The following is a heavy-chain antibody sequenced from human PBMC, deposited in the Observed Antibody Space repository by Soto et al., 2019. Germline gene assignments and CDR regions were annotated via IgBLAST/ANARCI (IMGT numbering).Heavy chain of an antibody. V-gene: IGHV3-74*01. D-gene: IGHD3-16*01. CDR2: MNSDGSSI. J-gene: IGHJ4*02. CDR3: SRNSRGGESDF. CDR1: GFTFSSYW. Sequence: EVQLVESGGGLVQPGGSLRLSCAASGFTFSSYWMHWVRQVPGKGLVWVSRMNSDGSSISYADPVKGRFTISRDNAKNTLYLKMDSLRAEDTAVYYCSRNSRGGESDFWGQGTLVTVSS.